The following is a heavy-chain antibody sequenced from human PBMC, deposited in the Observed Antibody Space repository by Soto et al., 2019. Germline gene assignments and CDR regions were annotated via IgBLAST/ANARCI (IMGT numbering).Heavy chain of an antibody. Sequence: GGSLRLSCAASGFTFSNYAMTWVRQAPGKGLEWVSAISGSGGSTYYADSVKGRFTISRDNSKNTLYLQMNSLRAEDTAVYYCAKDPRTAMETGIDYWGQGTRVTVSS. J-gene: IGHJ4*02. V-gene: IGHV3-23*01. D-gene: IGHD5-18*01. CDR3: AKDPRTAMETGIDY. CDR2: ISGSGGST. CDR1: GFTFSNYA.